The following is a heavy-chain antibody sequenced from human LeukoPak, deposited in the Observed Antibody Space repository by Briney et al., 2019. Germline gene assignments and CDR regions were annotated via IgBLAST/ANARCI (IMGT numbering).Heavy chain of an antibody. CDR1: GSSITTAYF. J-gene: IGHJ4*02. CDR3: AGSLGYCTSNVCYLKY. Sequence: SETLSLTCTVSGSSITTAYFWGWIRQPPGKGLEWIGNIYHSGSTYYNPSLKSRVTLSVDTSKNHFSLRLSSMTAADTAVYYCAGSLGYCTSNVCYLKYWGQGTLVTVSS. CDR2: IYHSGST. V-gene: IGHV4-38-2*02. D-gene: IGHD2-8*01.